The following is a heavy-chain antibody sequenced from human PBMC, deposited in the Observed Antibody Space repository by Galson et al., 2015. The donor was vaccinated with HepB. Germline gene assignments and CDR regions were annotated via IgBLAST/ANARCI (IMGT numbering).Heavy chain of an antibody. Sequence: SLRLSCAASGFTFSSYSMNWVRQAPGKGLEWVSSISSSSSYIYYADSVKGRFTISRDNAKNSLYLQMNSLRAEDTAVYYCARDMRRQQLVSPFDYWGQGTLVTVSS. CDR3: ARDMRRQQLVSPFDY. D-gene: IGHD6-13*01. CDR2: ISSSSSYI. CDR1: GFTFSSYS. V-gene: IGHV3-21*01. J-gene: IGHJ4*02.